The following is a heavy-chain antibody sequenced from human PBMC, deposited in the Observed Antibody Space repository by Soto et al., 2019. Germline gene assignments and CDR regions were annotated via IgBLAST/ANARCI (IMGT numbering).Heavy chain of an antibody. CDR1: GYTFASYG. V-gene: IGHV1-18*04. J-gene: IGHJ4*02. D-gene: IGHD3-22*01. Sequence: QVQLVQSGAEVKKPGASVKVSCKASGYTFASYGISWVRQAPGPGLEWMGWISAYNGNTNYAQKLQGRVTMTTDTSTSTAYMELRSLKSDDTAAYYCARDSSGGSGYSLPYFDYWGQGTLVTVSS. CDR2: ISAYNGNT. CDR3: ARDSSGGSGYSLPYFDY.